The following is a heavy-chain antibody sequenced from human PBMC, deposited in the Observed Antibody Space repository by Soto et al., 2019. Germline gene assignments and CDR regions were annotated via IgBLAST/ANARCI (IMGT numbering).Heavy chain of an antibody. CDR3: ARATSFHDYGDYYFDY. CDR1: GGSISSYY. CDR2: IYYSGST. J-gene: IGHJ4*02. D-gene: IGHD4-17*01. V-gene: IGHV4-59*01. Sequence: SETLSLTCTVSGGSISSYYWSWIRQPPGKGLEWIGYIYYSGSTNYNPSLKSRVTISVDTSKNQFSLKLSSVTAADTAVYYCARATSFHDYGDYYFDYRGQGTLVTVSS.